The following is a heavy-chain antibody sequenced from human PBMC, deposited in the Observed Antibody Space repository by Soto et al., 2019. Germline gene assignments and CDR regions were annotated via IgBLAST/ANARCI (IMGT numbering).Heavy chain of an antibody. CDR3: ASRPNYYYGMDV. V-gene: IGHV3-11*03. CDR2: ISSSSSYT. CDR1: GFTFSDYY. J-gene: IGHJ6*02. Sequence: GGSLRLSCAASGFTFSDYYMSWIRQAPGKGLEWVSYISSSSSYTNYADSVKGRFTISRDNAKNSLYLQMNSLRAEDTAVYYCASRPNYYYGMDVWGQGTTVTVSS.